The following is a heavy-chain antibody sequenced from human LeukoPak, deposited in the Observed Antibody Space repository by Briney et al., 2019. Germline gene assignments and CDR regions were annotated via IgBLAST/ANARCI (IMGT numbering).Heavy chain of an antibody. D-gene: IGHD3-10*01. Sequence: GGSLGLSCAASGFTFSRYWMTWVRQPPGKGLEWVANIKNDGSDKYYVDSVKGRFTISRDNARNSLYLQMNSLIAEDTAVYYCARDVIFGASGSYLSGGQGTLVIVSS. CDR2: IKNDGSDK. CDR1: GFTFSRYW. CDR3: ARDVIFGASGSYLS. V-gene: IGHV3-7*04. J-gene: IGHJ4*02.